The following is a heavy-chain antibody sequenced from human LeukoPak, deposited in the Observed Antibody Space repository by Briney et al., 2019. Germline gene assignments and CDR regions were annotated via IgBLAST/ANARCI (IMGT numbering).Heavy chain of an antibody. Sequence: SETLSLTCTVSGGSISSSSYYWGWIRQPPGKGLEWIGSIYYSGSTYYNPSLKSRVTISVDTSKNQFSLKLSSVTAADTAVYYCARSTPPYGMDVWGQGTTVTVSS. D-gene: IGHD5/OR15-5a*01. CDR1: GGSISSSSYY. J-gene: IGHJ6*02. V-gene: IGHV4-39*01. CDR3: ARSTPPYGMDV. CDR2: IYYSGST.